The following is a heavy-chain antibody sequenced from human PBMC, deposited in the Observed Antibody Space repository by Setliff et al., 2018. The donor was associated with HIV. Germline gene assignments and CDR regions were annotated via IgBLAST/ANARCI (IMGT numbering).Heavy chain of an antibody. V-gene: IGHV3-30-3*01. CDR3: ARGSCSGGSCYHYYGMDV. D-gene: IGHD2-15*01. CDR2: ISYDGSNK. J-gene: IGHJ6*02. CDR1: GFTFSNYA. Sequence: PGESLKISCAASGFTFSNYAMHWVRQAPGKGLEWVAVISYDGSNKYYADSVKGRFTISRDNSKNTLYLQMNSLRVEDTAVYYCARGSCSGGSCYHYYGMDVWGQGTTVTVSS.